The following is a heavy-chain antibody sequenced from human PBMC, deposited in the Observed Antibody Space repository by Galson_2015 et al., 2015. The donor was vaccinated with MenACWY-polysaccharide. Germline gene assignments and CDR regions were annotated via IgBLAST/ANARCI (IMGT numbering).Heavy chain of an antibody. D-gene: IGHD3-16*01. Sequence: SLRLSCEASGFTFSRYWMSWVRQAPGQGPEWVANIKGDGSVKNYVDSVKGRFSVSRDNAKNALYLQMNSLTAEDTAMYYCARDVMHWWGQGTLVTVSS. CDR3: ARDVMHW. J-gene: IGHJ4*02. CDR1: GFTFSRYW. CDR2: IKGDGSVK. V-gene: IGHV3-7*01.